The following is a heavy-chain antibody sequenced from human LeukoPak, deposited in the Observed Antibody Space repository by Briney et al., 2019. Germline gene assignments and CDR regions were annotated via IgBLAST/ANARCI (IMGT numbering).Heavy chain of an antibody. CDR1: GYSFTSSW. CDR2: IYPGESDI. CDR3: ARGLYCSGGSCRFDY. V-gene: IGHV5-51*01. Sequence: GGALKISCEGSGYSFTSSWIGWGRRRPGKGVGWMGIIYPGESDIRYSPSFQGQVNISAAKSITTAYLQWSSLKASDTAIYYCARGLYCSGGSCRFDYWGQGTLVTVSS. D-gene: IGHD2-15*01. J-gene: IGHJ4*02.